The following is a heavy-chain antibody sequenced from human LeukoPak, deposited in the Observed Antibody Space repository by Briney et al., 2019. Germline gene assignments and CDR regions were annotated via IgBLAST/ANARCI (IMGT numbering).Heavy chain of an antibody. J-gene: IGHJ6*03. CDR2: IYTSGST. CDR3: AREDDFQGYMDV. Sequence: SETLSLTCTVSGGSISSGSYYWSWIRQPAGKGLEWIGRIYTSGSTNYNPSLKSRVTISVDTSKNQFSLKLSSVTAADTAVYYCAREDDFQGYMDVWGKGTTVTVSS. V-gene: IGHV4-61*02. CDR1: GGSISSGSYY. D-gene: IGHD3-3*01.